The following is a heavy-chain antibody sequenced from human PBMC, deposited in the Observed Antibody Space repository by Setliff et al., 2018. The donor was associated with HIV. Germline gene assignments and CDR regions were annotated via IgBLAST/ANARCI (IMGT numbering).Heavy chain of an antibody. CDR3: TRADSITYEFDF. Sequence: GASVKVSCKASGYTLTTYGISWVRQAPGQGPEWMGWINTETGNPMYAQGFTGRFVFSLDTSVSIAYLQMNSLKTEDTAVYYCTRADSITYEFDFWGQGVLVTVS. D-gene: IGHD3-10*01. CDR2: INTETGNP. V-gene: IGHV7-4-1*04. CDR1: GYTLTTYG. J-gene: IGHJ4*02.